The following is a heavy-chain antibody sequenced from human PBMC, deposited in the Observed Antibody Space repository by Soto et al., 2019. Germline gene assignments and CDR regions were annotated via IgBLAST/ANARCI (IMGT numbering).Heavy chain of an antibody. D-gene: IGHD4-17*01. CDR1: GYTFTSYG. V-gene: IGHV1-18*01. Sequence: ASVKVSCKASGYTFTSYGISWVRQAPGQGLEWMGWISAYNGNTNYAQKLQGRVTMTTDTSTSTAYMELRSMRSDDTAVYYCAMTLTTVANYWFVPGGKGILVTV. J-gene: IGHJ5*02. CDR3: AMTLTTVANYWFVP. CDR2: ISAYNGNT.